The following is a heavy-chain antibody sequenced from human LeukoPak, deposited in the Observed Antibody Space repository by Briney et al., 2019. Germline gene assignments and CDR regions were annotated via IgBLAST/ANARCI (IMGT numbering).Heavy chain of an antibody. Sequence: GGTLRLSCAASGFTFSIYGMNWVRQAPGKGLEWVSGISPGGEITYYADSVKGRFTISRDNSKNTVSLQMHSLRAEDTATYYCAKDNGWLHYCHWGQGTLVTVSS. J-gene: IGHJ4*02. CDR1: GFTFSIYG. V-gene: IGHV3-23*01. CDR2: ISPGGEIT. CDR3: AKDNGWLHYCH. D-gene: IGHD5-24*01.